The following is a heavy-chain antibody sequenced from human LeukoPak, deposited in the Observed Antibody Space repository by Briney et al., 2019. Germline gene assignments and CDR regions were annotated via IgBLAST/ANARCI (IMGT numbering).Heavy chain of an antibody. CDR3: ARVVVPAAMGYYYYMDV. V-gene: IGHV1-18*01. Sequence: ASVKVSCKASGYTFASYGISWVRQAPGQGLEWMGWIRAYNGNTDYAQKLQDRVTVTTDTSTSTAYMELRSLRSDDTAVHYCARVVVPAAMGYYYYMDVWGKGTTVTVSS. CDR2: IRAYNGNT. J-gene: IGHJ6*03. D-gene: IGHD2-2*01. CDR1: GYTFASYG.